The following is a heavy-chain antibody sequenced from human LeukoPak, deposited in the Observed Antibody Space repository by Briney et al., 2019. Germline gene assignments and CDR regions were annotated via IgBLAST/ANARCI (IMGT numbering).Heavy chain of an antibody. Sequence: GASVKVSCKASGYTFTSYGIGWVRQAPGQGLEWMGWISAYNGNTNYAQKLQGRVTMTTDTSTSTAYMELRSLRSDDTAVYYCARAQRRKTYYYGSGTQNWFDPWGQGTLVTVSS. CDR1: GYTFTSYG. V-gene: IGHV1-18*01. D-gene: IGHD3-10*01. CDR3: ARAQRRKTYYYGSGTQNWFDP. J-gene: IGHJ5*02. CDR2: ISAYNGNT.